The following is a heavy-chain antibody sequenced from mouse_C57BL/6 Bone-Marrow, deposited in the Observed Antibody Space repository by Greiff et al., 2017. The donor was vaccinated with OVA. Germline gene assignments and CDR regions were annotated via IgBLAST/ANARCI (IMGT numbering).Heavy chain of an antibody. V-gene: IGHV1-42*01. CDR2: INPSTGGT. CDR1: GYSFTGYY. CDR3: ASNDGYGWWFDV. Sequence: VQLKESGPELVKPGASVKISCKASGYSFTGYYMNWVKQSPEKSLEWIGEINPSTGGTTYNQKFKAKATLTVDKSSSTAYMQLKSLTSEDSAVYYCASNDGYGWWFDVWGTGTTVTVSS. J-gene: IGHJ1*03. D-gene: IGHD2-3*01.